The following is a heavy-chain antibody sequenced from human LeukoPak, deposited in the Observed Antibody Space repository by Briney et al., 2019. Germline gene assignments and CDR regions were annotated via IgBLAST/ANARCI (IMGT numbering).Heavy chain of an antibody. CDR2: IRGSSSSGDST. CDR3: AKDLHNSGWYFHDAFDI. J-gene: IGHJ3*02. D-gene: IGHD6-19*01. V-gene: IGHV3-23*01. Sequence: PGGSLRLSCAASGFTFSSYGMSWVRQAPGKGLEWVSAIRGSSSSGDSTYYADSVKGRFTVSRDSSKNTLYLQVNSLRAEDTAVYYCAKDLHNSGWYFHDAFDIWGQGTLVTVSS. CDR1: GFTFSSYG.